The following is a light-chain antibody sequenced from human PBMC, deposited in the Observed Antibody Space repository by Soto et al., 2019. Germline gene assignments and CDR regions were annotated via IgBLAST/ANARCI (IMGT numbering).Light chain of an antibody. CDR3: CSYAGDNTFI. V-gene: IGLV2-23*03. CDR2: EGS. Sequence: QSALTHPASVSGSPGQSITISCTGTSSDVGNYNHVSWYQHYPGKAPKLIIYEGSKRPSGVSNRFSGSKSGNTASLTISGLQAEDEADYYCCSYAGDNTFIFGGGTKVTVL. J-gene: IGLJ2*01. CDR1: SSDVGNYNH.